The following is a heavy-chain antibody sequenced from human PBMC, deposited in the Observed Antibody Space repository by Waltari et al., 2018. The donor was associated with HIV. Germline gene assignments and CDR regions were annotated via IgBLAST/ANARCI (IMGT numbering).Heavy chain of an antibody. CDR3: ARSRGMNRVIVDDNNWFDP. J-gene: IGHJ5*02. V-gene: IGHV1-8*01. CDR2: MNPNSGNT. Sequence: QVQLVQSGAEVKKPGASVKVSCQASGYTFTSYDITWVRRATGQGLEWMGWMNPNSGNTGYAQKFQGRVTMTRNTSISTAYMELSSLRSEDTAVYYCARSRGMNRVIVDDNNWFDPWGQGTLVTVSS. D-gene: IGHD3-16*02. CDR1: GYTFTSYD.